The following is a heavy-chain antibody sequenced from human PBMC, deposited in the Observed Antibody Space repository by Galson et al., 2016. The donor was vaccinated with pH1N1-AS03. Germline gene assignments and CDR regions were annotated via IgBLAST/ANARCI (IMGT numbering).Heavy chain of an antibody. CDR3: ARAAPFDP. CDR2: ISPQNGNT. CDR1: GYTFSSFG. V-gene: IGHV1-18*04. Sequence: SVKVSCKASGYTFSSFGMSWVRQAPGQGLGWMGWISPQNGNTQYAQRLEGRVTMTTDTSTSTAYMELWSLTYDDTAVYYCARAAPFDPWGQGTLVIVSS. D-gene: IGHD2-15*01. J-gene: IGHJ5*02.